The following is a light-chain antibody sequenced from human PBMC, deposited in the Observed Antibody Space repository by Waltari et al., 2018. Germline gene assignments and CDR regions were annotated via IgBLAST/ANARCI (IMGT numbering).Light chain of an antibody. CDR3: CSYAGSTTE. CDR2: EIS. Sequence: QSALTQPASVSGSPGQSITIPCTGTSSDVGNYNLVSWYQQHPGKAPKLMIYEISKRPSGVSNRFSGSRSGNTASLTISGLQAEDEADYYCCSYAGSTTEFGGGTKVTVL. CDR1: SSDVGNYNL. J-gene: IGLJ2*01. V-gene: IGLV2-23*02.